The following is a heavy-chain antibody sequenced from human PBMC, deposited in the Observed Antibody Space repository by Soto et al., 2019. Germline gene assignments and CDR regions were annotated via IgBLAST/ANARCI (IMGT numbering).Heavy chain of an antibody. CDR3: ARGRGDYDILTGYSTIPRYYYYMDV. D-gene: IGHD3-9*01. CDR1: GYTFTGYY. Sequence: ASVKVSCKASGYTFTGYYMHWVRQAPGQGLEWMGWINPNSGGTNYAQKVQGWVTMTRDTSISTAYMELSRLGSDDTAVYYCARGRGDYDILTGYSTIPRYYYYMDVWGKGTTVTVSS. CDR2: INPNSGGT. J-gene: IGHJ6*03. V-gene: IGHV1-2*04.